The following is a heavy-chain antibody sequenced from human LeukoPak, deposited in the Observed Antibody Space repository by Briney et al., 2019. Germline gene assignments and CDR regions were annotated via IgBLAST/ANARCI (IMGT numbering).Heavy chain of an antibody. J-gene: IGHJ4*02. CDR1: GFTFSNYV. CDR2: ISGSGDST. Sequence: PGGSLRLSCAASGFTFSNYVMSWVRQAPGKGLEGVSGISGSGDSTYYADSVKGRFTISRDNSKNTLYLQMNSLRTADTAVYYCARRGIRSLEGFDYWGQGTLVTVSS. V-gene: IGHV3-23*01. D-gene: IGHD3-3*01. CDR3: ARRGIRSLEGFDY.